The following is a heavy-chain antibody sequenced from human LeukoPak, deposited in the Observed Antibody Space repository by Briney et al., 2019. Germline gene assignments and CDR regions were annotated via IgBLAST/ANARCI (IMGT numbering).Heavy chain of an antibody. J-gene: IGHJ3*02. CDR3: ARDDTAMAYYDSSDAFDI. Sequence: GGSLRLSCAASGFTFSSYSMNWVRQAPGKGLEWLSSISSSSSYIYYADSVKGRFTISRDNAKNSLYLQMNSLRAEDTAVYYCARDDTAMAYYDSSDAFDIWGQGTMVTVSS. CDR1: GFTFSSYS. V-gene: IGHV3-21*01. CDR2: ISSSSSYI. D-gene: IGHD3-22*01.